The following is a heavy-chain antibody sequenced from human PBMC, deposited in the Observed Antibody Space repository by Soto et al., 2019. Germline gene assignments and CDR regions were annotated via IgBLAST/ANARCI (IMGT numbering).Heavy chain of an antibody. J-gene: IGHJ4*02. Sequence: SETLSLTCAVYGGSFSGYYWSWIRQPPGKGLEWIGEINHSGSTNYNPSLKSRVTISVDTSKNQFSLKLSSVTAADTAVYYCARGRGTIDYWGQGTLVTAPQ. CDR1: GGSFSGYY. CDR3: ARGRGTIDY. CDR2: INHSGST. V-gene: IGHV4-34*01. D-gene: IGHD3-16*01.